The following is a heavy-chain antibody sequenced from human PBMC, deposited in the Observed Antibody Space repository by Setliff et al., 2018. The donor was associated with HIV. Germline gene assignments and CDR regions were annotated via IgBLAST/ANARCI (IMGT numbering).Heavy chain of an antibody. D-gene: IGHD1-26*01. CDR3: ARRPYYDVRIDP. CDR2: IYPGGSET. Sequence: GESLKISCKGSGYSFTSYWIGWVRQMPAKRPEWMGIIYPGGSETVYSPSFQGHITISVDISISTVYLQWTSLQASDSAMYYCARRPYYDVRIDPWGQGTLVTVSS. J-gene: IGHJ5*02. CDR1: GYSFTSYW. V-gene: IGHV5-51*01.